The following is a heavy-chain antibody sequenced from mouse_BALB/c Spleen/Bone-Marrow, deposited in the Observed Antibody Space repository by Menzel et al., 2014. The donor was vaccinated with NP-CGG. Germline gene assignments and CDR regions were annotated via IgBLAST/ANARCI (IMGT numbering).Heavy chain of an antibody. J-gene: IGHJ2*01. CDR2: IYPYNGDT. Sequence: VQLQQSGPELVKPGASVKISCKASGYSFTGYFMNWVMQSHGKSLEWIGRIYPYNGDTFYNQKFKGKATLTVDKSSSTAHMELRSLASEDSAVYYCARSGYYGSSYFDYWGQGTTLTVSS. CDR3: ARSGYYGSSYFDY. D-gene: IGHD1-1*01. V-gene: IGHV1-20*02. CDR1: GYSFTGYF.